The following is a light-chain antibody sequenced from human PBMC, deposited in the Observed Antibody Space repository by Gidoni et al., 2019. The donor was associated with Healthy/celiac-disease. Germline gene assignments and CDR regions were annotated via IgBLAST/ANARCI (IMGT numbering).Light chain of an antibody. CDR3: QQYYSTPYT. V-gene: IGKV4-1*01. CDR2: WAS. J-gene: IGKJ2*01. Sequence: DSVMTQSPDSLAVSLGERATINCKSRQRVLYSSNNKNYLAWYQQKPGQPPKLLIYWASTREAGVPDRFSGSGSGTDFTLTISSLQAEDVAVYYCQQYYSTPYTFGQGTKLEIK. CDR1: QRVLYSSNNKNY.